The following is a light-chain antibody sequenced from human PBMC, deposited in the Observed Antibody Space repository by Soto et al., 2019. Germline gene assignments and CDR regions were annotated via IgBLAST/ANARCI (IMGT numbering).Light chain of an antibody. J-gene: IGKJ3*01. V-gene: IGKV1-12*01. Sequence: DIQMTQSPSSVSASVGDRVTITCRASQAIATYLAWYQQKPGKAPTLLIYDASSLQNGVPSRFSGSGSGTDFTLTISSLQPEVFATYYCQQTNSFPPFTFGPGTRVDIK. CDR2: DAS. CDR1: QAIATY. CDR3: QQTNSFPPFT.